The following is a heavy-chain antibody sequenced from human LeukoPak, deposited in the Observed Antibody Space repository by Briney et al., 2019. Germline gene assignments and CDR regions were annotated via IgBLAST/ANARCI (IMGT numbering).Heavy chain of an antibody. CDR2: ISWDGGST. V-gene: IGHV3-43*01. CDR1: GFTFDDYT. Sequence: GGSLRLSCADSGFTFDDYTMHWVRQAPGKGLEWVSLISWDGGSTYYADSVKGRFTISRDNSKNSLYLQMNSLRTEDTALYYCAKDQKVQLVPYYMDVWGKGTTVTVSS. D-gene: IGHD6-6*01. CDR3: AKDQKVQLVPYYMDV. J-gene: IGHJ6*03.